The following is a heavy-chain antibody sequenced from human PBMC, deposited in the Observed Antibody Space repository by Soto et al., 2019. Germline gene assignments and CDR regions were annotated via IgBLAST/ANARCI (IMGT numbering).Heavy chain of an antibody. V-gene: IGHV4-4*02. Sequence: QVQLQESGPGLVKPSGTLSLTCAVSGGSISSSNWWSWVRQPPGKGLEWIGEIYHSGSTNYTPSLKSRVTISVDKSKNQFSLKLSSVTAADTAVYYCARCLVKYGTNGVCYVSMGFDPWGQGTLVTVSS. CDR2: IYHSGST. D-gene: IGHD2-8*01. CDR1: GGSISSSNW. CDR3: ARCLVKYGTNGVCYVSMGFDP. J-gene: IGHJ5*02.